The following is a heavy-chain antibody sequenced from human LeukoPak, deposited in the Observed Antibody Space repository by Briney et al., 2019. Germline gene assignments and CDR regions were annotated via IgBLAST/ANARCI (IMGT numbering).Heavy chain of an antibody. D-gene: IGHD3-10*01. CDR3: ARAPTAMVRGHYMDV. CDR1: GFTFSSYW. J-gene: IGHJ6*03. CDR2: IKQDGSEK. V-gene: IGHV3-7*01. Sequence: GGSLRLSCAASGFTFSSYWMSWVRQAPGRGLEWVANIKQDGSEKYYVDSVKGRFTISRDNAKNSLYLQMNSLRAEDTAVYYCARAPTAMVRGHYMDVWGKGTTVTVSS.